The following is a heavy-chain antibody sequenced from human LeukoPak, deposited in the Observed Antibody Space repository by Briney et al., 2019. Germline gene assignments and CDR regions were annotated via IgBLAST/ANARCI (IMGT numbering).Heavy chain of an antibody. D-gene: IGHD3-10*01. V-gene: IGHV3-66*01. CDR3: ARDHSALASYPNP. CDR1: GFNVNSNY. Sequence: GGSLRLSCTASGFNVNSNYMSWVRQAPGKGLEWVSVIFGGGSTYYADSVKGRFTISRGNSKNTLYLQMNSLRGEDTAVYYCARDHSALASYPNPWGQGTLVTVSS. J-gene: IGHJ5*02. CDR2: IFGGGST.